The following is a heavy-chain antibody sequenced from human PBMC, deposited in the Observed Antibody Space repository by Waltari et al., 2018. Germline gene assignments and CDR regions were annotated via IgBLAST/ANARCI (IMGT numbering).Heavy chain of an antibody. V-gene: IGHV4-34*01. D-gene: IGHD3-3*01. CDR1: GGSFSGYY. CDR3: AITTYYDFWSGTAADY. J-gene: IGHJ4*02. Sequence: QVQLQQWGAGLLKPSETLSLTCAVYGGSFSGYYWSWIRQPPGKGLEWIGEINHRGSTNYNPSRKSRVTISVDTSKNQFSLKLSSVTAADTAVYYCAITTYYDFWSGTAADYWGQGTLVTVSS. CDR2: INHRGST.